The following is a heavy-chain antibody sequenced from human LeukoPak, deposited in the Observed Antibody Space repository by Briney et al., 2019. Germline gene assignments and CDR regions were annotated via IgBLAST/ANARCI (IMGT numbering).Heavy chain of an antibody. Sequence: SETLSLTCTVSGGSISNSYWCWVRQPAGKGLEWIGRISASGNTDYNPSLKGRVTMSVDTSKNQFSLRLTSVTAADMAVYYCAREGRSSTPGYWGQGTLVTVSS. CDR1: GGSISNSY. D-gene: IGHD2-15*01. V-gene: IGHV4-4*07. J-gene: IGHJ4*02. CDR2: ISASGNT. CDR3: AREGRSSTPGY.